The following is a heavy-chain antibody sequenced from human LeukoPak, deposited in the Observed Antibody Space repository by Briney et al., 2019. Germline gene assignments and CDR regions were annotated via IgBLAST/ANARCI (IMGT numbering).Heavy chain of an antibody. J-gene: IGHJ1*01. CDR2: IIPILGIA. CDR3: ARTTTVTRGYFQH. Sequence: SVKVSCKASGGTFSSYTISWVRQAPGQGLEWMGRIIPILGIANYAQKFQGRVTITADKSTSTAYMELSSLRSEDTAVYYCARTTTVTRGYFQHWGQGTLVTVSS. CDR1: GGTFSSYT. V-gene: IGHV1-69*02. D-gene: IGHD4-11*01.